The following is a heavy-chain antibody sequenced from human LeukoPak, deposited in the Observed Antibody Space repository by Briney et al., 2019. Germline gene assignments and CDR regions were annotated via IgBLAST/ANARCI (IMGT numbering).Heavy chain of an antibody. CDR3: ARVERQWPTFKYYFEY. CDR1: HLHCRTYT. V-gene: IGHV4-59*01. D-gene: IGHD6-19*01. J-gene: IGHJ4*02. CDR2: IYYSGST. Sequence: SETLSLSPTLTHLHCRTYTCSSPPQPPGKALQWIGDIYYSGSTNYNPSLKSRVTISVDTSKNQFSLKLSSVTAADTAVYYCARVERQWPTFKYYFEYWGQGTMVTVSS.